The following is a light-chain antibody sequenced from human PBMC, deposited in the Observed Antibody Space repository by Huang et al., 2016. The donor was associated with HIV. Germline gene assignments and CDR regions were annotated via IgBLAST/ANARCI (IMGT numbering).Light chain of an antibody. CDR1: QSIGTY. CDR3: QQSYSALGLT. J-gene: IGKJ4*01. V-gene: IGKV1-39*01. CDR2: VAS. Sequence: DIQMTPSPSPLSASVGDRVTIACRASQSIGTYLNLYQQKPGKAPRLLIHVASSLQSGVPSRFSGSGSGTDFTLTISSLQPEDFATYYCQQSYSALGLTFGGGTKVEIK.